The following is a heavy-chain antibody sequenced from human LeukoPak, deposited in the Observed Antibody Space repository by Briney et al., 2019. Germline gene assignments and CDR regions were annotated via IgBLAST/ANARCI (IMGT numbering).Heavy chain of an antibody. Sequence: SETLSLTCTVSGGSISSGDYYWSWIRQPPGKGLEWIGYIYYSGSTNYNPSLKSRVTISVDTSKNQFSLKLSSVTAADTAVYYCARGGRFLEWLSDGPSFDYWGQGTLVTVSS. CDR3: ARGGRFLEWLSDGPSFDY. CDR1: GGSISSGDYY. V-gene: IGHV4-30-4*01. D-gene: IGHD3-3*01. J-gene: IGHJ4*02. CDR2: IYYSGST.